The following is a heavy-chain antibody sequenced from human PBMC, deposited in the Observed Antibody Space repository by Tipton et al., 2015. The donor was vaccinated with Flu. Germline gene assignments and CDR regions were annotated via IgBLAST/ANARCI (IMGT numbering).Heavy chain of an antibody. Sequence: QLVQSGAEVKKPGASVRISCTASGYTFTNYNMHWVRQAPGQGPEWMGIIYPSGGGTTYAQRFQGRVTLARDKSTSTVYMELSSLRSEDTAFYYCARDSCGGDVCYRAPHFDPRGQGTQVTVSP. D-gene: IGHD2-21*01. CDR1: GYTFTNYN. V-gene: IGHV1-46*01. J-gene: IGHJ5*02. CDR3: ARDSCGGDVCYRAPHFDP. CDR2: IYPSGGGT.